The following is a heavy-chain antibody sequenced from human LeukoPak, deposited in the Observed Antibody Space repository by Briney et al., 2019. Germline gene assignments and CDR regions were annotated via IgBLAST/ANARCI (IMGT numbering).Heavy chain of an antibody. CDR3: ARLGGYSSGRLSY. CDR2: IIPILGIA. J-gene: IGHJ4*02. Sequence: ASVTVSCKASGGTFSIYAISWVRQAPGQGLEWMGRIIPILGIANYAQKFQGRVTITADKSTSTAYMELSSLRSEDTAVYYCARLGGYSSGRLSYWGQGTLVTVSS. CDR1: GGTFSIYA. D-gene: IGHD6-19*01. V-gene: IGHV1-69*04.